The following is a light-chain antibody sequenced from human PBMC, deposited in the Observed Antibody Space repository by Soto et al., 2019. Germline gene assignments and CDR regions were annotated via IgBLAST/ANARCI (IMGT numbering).Light chain of an antibody. CDR1: QTISRQ. CDR3: QQYNSYKS. V-gene: IGKV1-5*01. J-gene: IGKJ1*01. Sequence: DIPMTQSPSTLSASVGDRVTITCRASQTISRQLAWYQQKPGKAPKVLIYDASNLESGVPPRFSGSGSGTEFTLTISSLQPDDFATYYCQQYNSYKSFGQGTKVEIK. CDR2: DAS.